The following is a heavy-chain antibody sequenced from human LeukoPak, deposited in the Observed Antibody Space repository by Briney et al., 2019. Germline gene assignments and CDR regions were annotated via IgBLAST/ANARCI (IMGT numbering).Heavy chain of an antibody. Sequence: PSGTPSLTCAVSGGSISSNNWWGWVRPPPGKGLEWIGEIYHSGSPNYNPSLKSRVTISVDKSRNHFSLNLSSVTAADTAVYYCARVNINNWHSCDYWGQGTLVTVSS. CDR1: GGSISSNNW. J-gene: IGHJ4*02. CDR2: IYHSGSP. CDR3: ARVNINNWHSCDY. V-gene: IGHV4-4*02. D-gene: IGHD1-1*01.